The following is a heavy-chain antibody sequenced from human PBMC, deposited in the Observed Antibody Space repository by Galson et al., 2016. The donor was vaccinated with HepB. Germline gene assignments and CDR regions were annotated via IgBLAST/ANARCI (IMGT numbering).Heavy chain of an antibody. J-gene: IGHJ4*02. CDR3: ARGGWERTPRHYFHY. CDR1: GYSFTSYW. Sequence: QSGAEVKKPGESLKISCKASGYSFTSYWIGWVRQMPGKGLEWMGIIYPGDSDTRYSPSFQGQVTISVDKSVSTGYLQWSSLKASDTAMYYCARGGWERTPRHYFHYWGQGTLVTVSS. V-gene: IGHV5-51*01. D-gene: IGHD1-26*01. CDR2: IYPGDSDT.